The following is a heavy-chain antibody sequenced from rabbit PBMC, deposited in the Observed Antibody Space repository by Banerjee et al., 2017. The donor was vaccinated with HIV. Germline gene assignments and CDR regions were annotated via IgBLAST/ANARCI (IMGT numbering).Heavy chain of an antibody. J-gene: IGHJ4*01. V-gene: IGHV1S43*01. CDR3: ARGGWGASYFNL. CDR2: MPTINTDT. Sequence: QSLEESGGDLVKPGASLTLTCTASGFSFSSSYYMHWVRQAPGKGLELIACMPTINTDTWYASWAKGRFTISRSTSLNTVTLQMTSLTAADTATYFCARGGWGASYFNLWGPGTLVTVS. D-gene: IGHD4-1*01. CDR1: GFSFSSSYY.